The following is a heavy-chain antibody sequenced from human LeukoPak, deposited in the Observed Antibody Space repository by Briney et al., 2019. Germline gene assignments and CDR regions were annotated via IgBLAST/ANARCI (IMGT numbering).Heavy chain of an antibody. Sequence: GASVKVSCKASGYTFTSYYMHWVRQAPGQGLEWMGIINPSGGSTSYAQKFQGRVTMTRDTSTSTVYMEPSSLRSEDTAVYYCARVYGVAGHRDTFYGMDVWGKGTTVTVSS. D-gene: IGHD6-19*01. CDR2: INPSGGST. CDR1: GYTFTSYY. J-gene: IGHJ6*04. V-gene: IGHV1-46*01. CDR3: ARVYGVAGHRDTFYGMDV.